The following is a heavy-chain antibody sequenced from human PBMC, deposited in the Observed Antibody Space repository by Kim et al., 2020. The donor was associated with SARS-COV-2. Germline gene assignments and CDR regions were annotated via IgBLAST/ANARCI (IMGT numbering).Heavy chain of an antibody. CDR3: AKVNSKEGYYDILTGYYPFDY. Sequence: GGSLRLSCAASGFTFSSYGMHWVRQAPGKGLEWVAVISYDGSNKYYADSVKGRFTISRDNSKNTLYLQMNSLRAEDTAVYYCAKVNSKEGYYDILTGYYPFDYWGQGTLVTVSS. V-gene: IGHV3-30*18. D-gene: IGHD3-9*01. J-gene: IGHJ4*02. CDR2: ISYDGSNK. CDR1: GFTFSSYG.